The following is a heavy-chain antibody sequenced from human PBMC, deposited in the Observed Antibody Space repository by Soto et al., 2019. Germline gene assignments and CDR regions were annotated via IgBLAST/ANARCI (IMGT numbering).Heavy chain of an antibody. J-gene: IGHJ4*02. Sequence: DSVKGRFTISRDNAKKSLYLQMNSLRDEDTAVYYCARVGYSSPFDYWGQGTLLPVSS. CDR3: ARVGYSSPFDY. V-gene: IGHV3-48*02. D-gene: IGHD5-18*01.